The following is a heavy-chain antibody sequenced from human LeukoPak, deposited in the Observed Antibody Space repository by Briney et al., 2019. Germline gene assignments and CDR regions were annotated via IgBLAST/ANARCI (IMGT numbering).Heavy chain of an antibody. D-gene: IGHD5-24*01. Sequence: GASVKVSCKASGYTFTGYYMHWVRQAPGQELEWMGWINPNSGGTNYAQKFQGRVTMTRDTSISTAYMELSRLRSDDTAVYYCARDGRWLQLNAFDIWGQGTMVTVSS. CDR1: GYTFTGYY. J-gene: IGHJ3*02. CDR2: INPNSGGT. V-gene: IGHV1-2*02. CDR3: ARDGRWLQLNAFDI.